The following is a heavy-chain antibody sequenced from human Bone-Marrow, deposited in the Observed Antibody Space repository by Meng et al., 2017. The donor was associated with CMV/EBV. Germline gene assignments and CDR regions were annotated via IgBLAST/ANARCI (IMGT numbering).Heavy chain of an antibody. D-gene: IGHD5-18*01. J-gene: IGHJ4*02. Sequence: GGSLRLSCAASGFTFSSYAMSWVRQAPGKGLEWVSAISGNGGSTYYADSVKGRFTISRDNSKNTLYLQMNSLRAEDTAVYYCAKARSYVFILSNWGQGTLVTVSS. V-gene: IGHV3-23*01. CDR3: AKARSYVFILSN. CDR2: ISGNGGST. CDR1: GFTFSSYA.